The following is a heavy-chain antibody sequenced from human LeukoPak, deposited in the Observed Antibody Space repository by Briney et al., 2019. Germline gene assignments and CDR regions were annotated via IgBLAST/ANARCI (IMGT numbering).Heavy chain of an antibody. V-gene: IGHV4-34*01. J-gene: IGHJ3*02. CDR3: ARDTDGSGWSDAFDI. CDR1: GGSFSGYY. CDR2: INHSGST. D-gene: IGHD6-19*01. Sequence: SETLSLTCAVYGGSFSGYYWSWIRQPPGKGLEWIGEINHSGSTNYNPSLKSRVTISVDTSKNQFSLKLSSVTAADTAVYYCARDTDGSGWSDAFDIWGQGTMVTVSS.